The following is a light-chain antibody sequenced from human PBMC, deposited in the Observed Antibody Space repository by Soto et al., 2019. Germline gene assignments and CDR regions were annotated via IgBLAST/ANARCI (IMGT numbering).Light chain of an antibody. CDR1: SSDVGGYNY. J-gene: IGLJ1*01. CDR2: DVS. Sequence: QSALTQPASVSGSPGQSITISCTGTSSDVGGYNYVSWYQQHPCKALKLMIPDVSNRPAGVSNRFSGCKSGNTASLTFSEVQAEDEADYYCSSYTSSITLYVFGTGTKVTVL. CDR3: SSYTSSITLYV. V-gene: IGLV2-14*01.